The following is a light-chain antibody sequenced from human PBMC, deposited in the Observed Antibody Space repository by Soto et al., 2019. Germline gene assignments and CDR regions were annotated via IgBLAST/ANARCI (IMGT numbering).Light chain of an antibody. CDR3: QSYDNSLSGPYV. V-gene: IGLV1-40*01. J-gene: IGLJ1*01. CDR1: SSKNGASYD. CDR2: VKK. Sequence: QSVLTQPPSVSWAPGQRVTISCTGSSSKNGASYDVHWYQQLPRTAPKLLNYVKKARPSGVPDRFSGSKSGTSTSLANNGLQAEDEADYYCQSYDNSLSGPYVFGTGTKVTVL.